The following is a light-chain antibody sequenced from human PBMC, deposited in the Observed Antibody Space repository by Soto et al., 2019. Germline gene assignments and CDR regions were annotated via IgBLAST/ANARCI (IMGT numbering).Light chain of an antibody. J-gene: IGKJ1*01. CDR3: QQYNNFWT. CDR1: QSISSW. Sequence: DVQMTQSPSTLSASVGDRVTITCRASQSISSWLAWYQQKPGKPPKVLSFAASSLGSGVPSRFSGSGSGTEFTLTISSLQPDDFATYYCQQYNNFWTFGQGTRVEIK. CDR2: AAS. V-gene: IGKV1-5*01.